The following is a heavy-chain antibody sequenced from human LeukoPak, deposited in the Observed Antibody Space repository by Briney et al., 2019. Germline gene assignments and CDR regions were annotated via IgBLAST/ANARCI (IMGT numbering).Heavy chain of an antibody. D-gene: IGHD5-12*01. CDR2: IFGSGGST. J-gene: IGHJ4*02. CDR3: AKARGPVATHPDY. Sequence: PGGSLRLSCAASGFTFSSYAMTWVRQAPGKGLEWVSAIFGSGGSTYYADSVKGRFTISRDNSKNTLCLQMNSLRAEDTAVYYCAKARGPVATHPDYWGQGTLVTVSS. V-gene: IGHV3-23*01. CDR1: GFTFSSYA.